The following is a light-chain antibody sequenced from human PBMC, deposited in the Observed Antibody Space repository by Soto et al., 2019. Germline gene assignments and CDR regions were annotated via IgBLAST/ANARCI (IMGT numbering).Light chain of an antibody. J-gene: IGLJ3*02. CDR2: DVS. V-gene: IGLV2-14*01. Sequence: QSVLTQPASVSGSPGQSITISCTGTSSDVGGYNYVSWYQQHPGKAPKLMIYDVSNRPSGVSNRFSGSKSGNTASLTIFGLQAEDEADYYCSSYTSSSTPLVFGGGTKLTVL. CDR1: SSDVGGYNY. CDR3: SSYTSSSTPLV.